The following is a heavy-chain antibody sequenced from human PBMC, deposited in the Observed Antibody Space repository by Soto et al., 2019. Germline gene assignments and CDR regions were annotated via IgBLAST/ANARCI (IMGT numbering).Heavy chain of an antibody. CDR3: ARGRLREANWFDP. D-gene: IGHD3-16*01. CDR1: GGSISSGGYY. J-gene: IGHJ5*02. CDR2: IYYSGST. Sequence: PSETLSLTCTVSGGSISSGGYYWSWIRQHPGKGLEWIGYIYYSGSTYYNPSLKSRVTISVDTSKNQFSLKLSSVTAADTAVYYCARGRLREANWFDPWGQGTLVTVSS. V-gene: IGHV4-31*03.